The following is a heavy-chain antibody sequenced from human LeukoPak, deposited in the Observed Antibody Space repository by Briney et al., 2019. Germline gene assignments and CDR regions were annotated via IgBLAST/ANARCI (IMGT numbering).Heavy chain of an antibody. V-gene: IGHV4-59*08. CDR1: GVSISSYY. Sequence: PSEALSLTCTVSGVSISSYYWSWIRQPPGKGLEWIGYIYYSGSTNYNPPLKSRVTISVDTSKNQFSLKLSSVTAADTAVYYCASYSSGWYLDAFDIWGQGTMVTVSS. J-gene: IGHJ3*02. D-gene: IGHD6-19*01. CDR2: IYYSGST. CDR3: ASYSSGWYLDAFDI.